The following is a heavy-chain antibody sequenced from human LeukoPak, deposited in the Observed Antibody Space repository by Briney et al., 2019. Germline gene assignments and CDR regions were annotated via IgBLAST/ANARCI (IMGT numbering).Heavy chain of an antibody. CDR3: ATRWVGYCSSTSCSPLSPSYYMDV. CDR2: MNPNSGNT. D-gene: IGHD2-2*01. Sequence: GASVKVSCKASGYTFTSYDINWVRQATGQGLEWMGWMNPNSGNTGYAQKFQGRVTMTRNTSISTAYMELSSLRSEDTAVYYCATRWVGYCSSTSCSPLSPSYYMDVWGKGTTVTVSS. J-gene: IGHJ6*03. V-gene: IGHV1-8*01. CDR1: GYTFTSYD.